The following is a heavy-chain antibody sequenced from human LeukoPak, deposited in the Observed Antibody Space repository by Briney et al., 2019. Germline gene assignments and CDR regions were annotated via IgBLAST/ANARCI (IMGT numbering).Heavy chain of an antibody. CDR2: MNPNSGNT. V-gene: IGHV1-8*01. CDR1: GYTFTSYD. CDR3: ARDRDDSSGYYRETLFDY. Sequence: GASVKVSCKASGYTFTSYDINWVRQATGQGLEWMGWMNPNSGNTGYAQKFQGRVTMTRNTSISTAYMELSSLRSEDTAVYYCARDRDDSSGYYRETLFDYWGQGTLVTVSS. D-gene: IGHD3-22*01. J-gene: IGHJ4*02.